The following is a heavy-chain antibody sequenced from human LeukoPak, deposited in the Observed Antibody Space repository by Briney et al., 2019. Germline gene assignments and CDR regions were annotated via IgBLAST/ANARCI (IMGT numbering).Heavy chain of an antibody. CDR2: ISTSSTYI. V-gene: IGHV3-21*01. Sequence: GGSLRLSCAASGFTFSSYRMNWVRQAPGKGLEWVSSISTSSTYISYADSLKGRFTISRDNAKNSLYLQMNSLRAEDTAVYYCAREYYETYGFDILGQGTMVIVSS. CDR1: GFTFSSYR. D-gene: IGHD3-22*01. J-gene: IGHJ3*02. CDR3: AREYYETYGFDI.